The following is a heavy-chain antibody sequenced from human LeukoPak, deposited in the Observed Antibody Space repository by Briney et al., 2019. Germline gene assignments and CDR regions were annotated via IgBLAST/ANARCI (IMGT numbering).Heavy chain of an antibody. CDR2: INHSGST. CDR1: GGSFSGYY. Sequence: PSETLSLTCAVYGGSFSGYYWSWICQPPGKGLEWIGEINHSGSTNYNPSLKSRVTISVDTSKNQFSLKLSSVTAADTAVYYCARQPVWSGYSHDAFDIWGQGTMVTVSS. CDR3: ARQPVWSGYSHDAFDI. D-gene: IGHD3-3*01. J-gene: IGHJ3*02. V-gene: IGHV4-34*01.